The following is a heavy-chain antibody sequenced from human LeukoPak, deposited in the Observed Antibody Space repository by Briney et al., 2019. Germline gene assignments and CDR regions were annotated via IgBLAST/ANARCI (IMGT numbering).Heavy chain of an antibody. CDR2: ISGSGGST. CDR3: ARDVWYNWNGGDY. D-gene: IGHD1-1*01. J-gene: IGHJ4*02. CDR1: GFTFSSYA. V-gene: IGHV3-23*01. Sequence: QPGGSLRLSCAASGFTFSSYAMSWVRQAPGKGLEWVSAISGSGGSTYHADSVKGRFTISRDNSKNTLYLQLNCLRAEDTAVYYCARDVWYNWNGGDYWGQGTLVTVSS.